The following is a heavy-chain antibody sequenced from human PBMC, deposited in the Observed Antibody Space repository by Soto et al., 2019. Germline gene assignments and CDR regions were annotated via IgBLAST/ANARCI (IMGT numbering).Heavy chain of an antibody. Sequence: SVKVSCKASGGTFSSYAISWVRQAPGQGLEWMGGIIPIFGTANYAQKFQGRVTITADKSTSTACMELSSLRSEDTAVYYCARELGAARPYGMDVWGQGTTVTVSS. J-gene: IGHJ6*02. CDR1: GGTFSSYA. CDR2: IIPIFGTA. V-gene: IGHV1-69*06. CDR3: ARELGAARPYGMDV. D-gene: IGHD6-6*01.